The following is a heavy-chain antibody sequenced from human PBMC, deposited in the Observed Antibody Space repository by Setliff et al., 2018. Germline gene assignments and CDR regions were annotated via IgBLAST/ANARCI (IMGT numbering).Heavy chain of an antibody. J-gene: IGHJ4*02. V-gene: IGHV3-33*06. CDR2: RWYDGSNK. Sequence: LRLSCAASGFTFSSYGMHWVRQAPGKGLEWVAVRWYDGSNKYYADSVKGRFTISRDNSKNTLYLQMNSLRAEDTAVYYCAKSGYSYGYVFDYWGQGTLVTVSS. D-gene: IGHD5-18*01. CDR1: GFTFSSYG. CDR3: AKSGYSYGYVFDY.